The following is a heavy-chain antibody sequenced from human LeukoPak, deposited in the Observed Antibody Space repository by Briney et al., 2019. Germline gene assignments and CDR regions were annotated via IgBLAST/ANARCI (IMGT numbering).Heavy chain of an antibody. J-gene: IGHJ4*02. CDR1: GFTFSSYG. CDR2: ISYDGSNK. CDR3: AKDGGEVYYGSGSYYN. V-gene: IGHV3-30*18. D-gene: IGHD3-10*01. Sequence: GGSLRLSCAASGFTFSSYGMHWVRQAPGKGLEWVAVISYDGSNKYYADSVKGRFTISRDNSKNTLYLQMNSLRAEDTAVYYCAKDGGEVYYGSGSYYNWGQGTLVTVSS.